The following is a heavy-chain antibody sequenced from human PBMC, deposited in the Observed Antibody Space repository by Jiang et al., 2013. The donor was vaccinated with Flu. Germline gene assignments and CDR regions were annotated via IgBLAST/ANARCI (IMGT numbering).Heavy chain of an antibody. V-gene: IGHV3-30*18. J-gene: IGHJ4*02. CDR3: AKERWELLPSWDY. Sequence: FTFSSYGMHWVRQAPGKGLEWVAVISYDGSNKYYADSVKGRFTISRDNSKNTLYLQMNSLRTEDTAVYYCAKERWELLPSWDYWGQGTLVTVSS. CDR2: ISYDGSNK. D-gene: IGHD1-26*01. CDR1: FTFSSYG.